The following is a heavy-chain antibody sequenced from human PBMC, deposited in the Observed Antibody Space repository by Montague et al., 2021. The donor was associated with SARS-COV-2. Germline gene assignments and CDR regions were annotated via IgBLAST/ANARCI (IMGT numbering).Heavy chain of an antibody. CDR1: GFAFSDYA. D-gene: IGHD2-2*01. J-gene: IGHJ4*02. CDR3: AKQGCSSTSCYANC. CDR2: ISNSGGS. Sequence: SLRLSCAASGFAFSDYAMSWVRQAPGKGLEWVSAISNSGGSYYADSVKGRFTMSRDNPKNTLYLQMNSLRAEDTAVYYCAKQGCSSTSCYANCWGQGTLVTVPS. V-gene: IGHV3-23*01.